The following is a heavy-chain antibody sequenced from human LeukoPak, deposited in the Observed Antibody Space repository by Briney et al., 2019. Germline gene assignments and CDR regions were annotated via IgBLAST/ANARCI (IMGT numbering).Heavy chain of an antibody. CDR2: ISYDGSNK. CDR1: GFTFSSYA. CDR3: ARGASEQQLVIPRTQKFDY. D-gene: IGHD6-13*01. V-gene: IGHV3-30-3*01. Sequence: PGGSLRLSCAASGFTFSSYAMHWVRQAPGKGLEWVAVISYDGSNKYYADSVKGRFTISRDNSKNTLYLQMNSLRAEDTAVYYCARGASEQQLVIPRTQKFDYWGQGTLVTVSS. J-gene: IGHJ4*02.